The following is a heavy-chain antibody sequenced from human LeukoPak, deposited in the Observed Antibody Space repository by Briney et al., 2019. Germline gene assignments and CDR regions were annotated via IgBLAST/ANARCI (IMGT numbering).Heavy chain of an antibody. D-gene: IGHD3-10*01. CDR1: GFTFSSYE. Sequence: GGSLRLSCAASGFTFSSYEMNWVRQAPGKGLEWVSYISSSGSTIYYADSVKGRFTISRDNAKNSLYLQMNSLRAEDTAVYYSARDSSRGFDYWGQGTLVTVSS. V-gene: IGHV3-48*03. CDR2: ISSSGSTI. J-gene: IGHJ4*02. CDR3: ARDSSRGFDY.